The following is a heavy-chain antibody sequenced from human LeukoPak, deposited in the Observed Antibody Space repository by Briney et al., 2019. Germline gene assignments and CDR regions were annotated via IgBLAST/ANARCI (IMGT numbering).Heavy chain of an antibody. J-gene: IGHJ3*02. D-gene: IGHD6-13*01. Sequence: ASVKVSCKASGYTFTSYGISWVRQAPGRGLEWMGWISAYNGNTNYAQKLQGRVTMTTDTSTSTAYMELRSLRSDDTAVYYCARDGYSSSYDAFDIWGQGTMVTVSS. CDR3: ARDGYSSSYDAFDI. V-gene: IGHV1-18*01. CDR1: GYTFTSYG. CDR2: ISAYNGNT.